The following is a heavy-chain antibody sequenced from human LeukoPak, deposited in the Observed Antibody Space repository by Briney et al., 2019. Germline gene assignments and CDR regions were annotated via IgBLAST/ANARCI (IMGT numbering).Heavy chain of an antibody. D-gene: IGHD2-8*01. CDR1: GGSISSYY. CDR2: IYYSGNT. V-gene: IGHV4-59*03. J-gene: IGHJ4*02. CDR3: VRNVDY. Sequence: SETLSLTCTVSGGSISSYYWSWIRQPPGKGLERIGYIYYSGNTNYNPSLKSRVTISVDTSKNQFSLKLSSVTAADTAVYYCVRNVDYWGQGTLVTVSS.